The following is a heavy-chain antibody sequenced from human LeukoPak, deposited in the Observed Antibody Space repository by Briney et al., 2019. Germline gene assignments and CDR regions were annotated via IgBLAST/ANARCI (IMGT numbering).Heavy chain of an antibody. D-gene: IGHD2-2*01. J-gene: IGHJ6*03. V-gene: IGHV4-4*09. CDR3: ARQDIVVVPAAPEHYYYYYMDV. CDR2: IYTSGST. CDR1: GGSISSYY. Sequence: PSETLSLTCTVSGGSISSYYWSWLRQPPGKGLEWLGYIYTSGSTNYNPSLKSRVTISVDTSKNQFSLKLSSVTAADTAVYYCARQDIVVVPAAPEHYYYYYMDVWGKGTTVTVSS.